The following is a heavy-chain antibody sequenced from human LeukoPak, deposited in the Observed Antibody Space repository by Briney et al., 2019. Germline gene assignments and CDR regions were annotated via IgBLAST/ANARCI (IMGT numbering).Heavy chain of an antibody. CDR3: ARSAVAGTLDWFDP. D-gene: IGHD6-19*01. CDR1: GYSISSGYY. Sequence: PSETLSLTCTVSGYSISSGYYWGWIRQPPGKGLEWIGSIYHSGSTYYNPSLKSRVTISVDTPKNQFSLKLSSVTAADTAVYYCARSAVAGTLDWFDPWGQGTLVTVSS. J-gene: IGHJ5*02. CDR2: IYHSGST. V-gene: IGHV4-38-2*02.